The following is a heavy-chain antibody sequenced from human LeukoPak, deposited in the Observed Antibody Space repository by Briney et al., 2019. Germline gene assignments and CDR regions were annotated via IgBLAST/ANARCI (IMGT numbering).Heavy chain of an antibody. CDR3: AKEQTPYT. CDR2: ISGNGDST. D-gene: IGHD2-2*02. Sequence: PGGSLRLSCAASGFTFSSYVMSWVRQAPGKGLEWVSGISGNGDSTYYADSVQGRFTISRDNSKNTVYLQMNSLRGEDTAIYFCAKEQTPYTWGQGTLVTVSS. V-gene: IGHV3-23*01. J-gene: IGHJ5*02. CDR1: GFTFSSYV.